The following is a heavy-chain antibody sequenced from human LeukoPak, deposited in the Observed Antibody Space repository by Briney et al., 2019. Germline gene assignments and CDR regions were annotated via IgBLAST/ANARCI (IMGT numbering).Heavy chain of an antibody. CDR3: AKGTPFDWLFYVDY. CDR1: GFTFSSYS. Sequence: PGGSLRLSCAASGFTFSSYSMNWVRQAPGKGLEWVSSISSSSSYIYYADSVKGRFTISRDNAKNSLYLQMNSLRAEDTAVYYCAKGTPFDWLFYVDYWGQGTLVTVSS. D-gene: IGHD3-9*01. J-gene: IGHJ4*02. CDR2: ISSSSSYI. V-gene: IGHV3-21*04.